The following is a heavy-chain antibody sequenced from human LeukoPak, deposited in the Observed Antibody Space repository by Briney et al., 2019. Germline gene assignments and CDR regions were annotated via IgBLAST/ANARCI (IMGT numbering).Heavy chain of an antibody. D-gene: IGHD4-23*01. J-gene: IGHJ2*01. V-gene: IGHV3-7*05. CDR1: GFTFSSYW. Sequence: PGGSLRLSCAASGFTFSSYWMTWVRQAPGKGLEWVANIKPDGSVKSYVDSVKGRFTISRDNAKKSLYLEMNSLRAEDTAVYYYASPLLESGGNIHFGLWGRGTLVTVSS. CDR2: IKPDGSVK. CDR3: ASPLLESGGNIHFGL.